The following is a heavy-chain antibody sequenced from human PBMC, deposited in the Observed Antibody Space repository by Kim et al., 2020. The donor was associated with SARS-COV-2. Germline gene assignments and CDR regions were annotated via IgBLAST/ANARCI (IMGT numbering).Heavy chain of an antibody. CDR2: IYPGDSDT. V-gene: IGHV5-51*01. Sequence: GESLKISCKGSGYSFTSYWIAWVRQMPGKGLEWMGIIYPGDSDTRYSPSFQGQVTISADKSISTAYLQWSSLQASDTAMYYCARNPDSSGTDYWGQGTLVTVSS. J-gene: IGHJ4*02. D-gene: IGHD1-1*01. CDR1: GYSFTSYW. CDR3: ARNPDSSGTDY.